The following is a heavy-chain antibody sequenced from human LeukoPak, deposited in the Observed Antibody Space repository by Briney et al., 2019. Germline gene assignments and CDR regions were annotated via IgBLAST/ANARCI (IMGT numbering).Heavy chain of an antibody. CDR1: GYTFTGYY. Sequence: GASVKVSCKASGYTFTGYYMHWVRQAPGQGLEWMGWINPNSGGTNYAQKFQGRVTISVDTSKNQFSLKLSSVTAADTAVYFCARGPYSYDSSGAFDIWGQGTMVTVSS. CDR2: INPNSGGT. J-gene: IGHJ3*02. V-gene: IGHV1-2*02. D-gene: IGHD3-22*01. CDR3: ARGPYSYDSSGAFDI.